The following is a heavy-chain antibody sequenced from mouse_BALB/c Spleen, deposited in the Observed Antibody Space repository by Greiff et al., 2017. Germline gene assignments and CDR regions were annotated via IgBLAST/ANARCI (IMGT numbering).Heavy chain of an antibody. CDR2: ISSGGST. J-gene: IGHJ4*01. D-gene: IGHD2-3*01. CDR3: ARAVYDGYRYAMDY. V-gene: IGHV5-6-5*01. CDR1: GFTFSSYA. Sequence: EVKLLESGGGLVKPGGSLKLSCAASGFTFSSYAMSWVRQTPEKRLEWVASISSGGSTYYPDSVKGRFTISRDNARNIPYLKMSSLRSEDTAMYYCARAVYDGYRYAMDYWGQGTSVTVSS.